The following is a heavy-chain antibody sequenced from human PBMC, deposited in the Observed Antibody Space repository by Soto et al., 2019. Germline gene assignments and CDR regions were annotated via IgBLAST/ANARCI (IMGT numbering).Heavy chain of an antibody. CDR1: GYTFIGYY. CDR2: INPNTGGT. J-gene: IGHJ5*02. CDR3: AKEGGGYGDVKWFDP. D-gene: IGHD4-17*01. V-gene: IGHV1-2*04. Sequence: QVQLVQSGAEVKKPGASVKVSCKASGYTFIGYYIHWVRQAPGQGLEWMGWINPNTGGTNYAQKFRGWVTMTRDTSINTVYMELGRLRSDDTAVYYCAKEGGGYGDVKWFDPWGQGTLVTVSS.